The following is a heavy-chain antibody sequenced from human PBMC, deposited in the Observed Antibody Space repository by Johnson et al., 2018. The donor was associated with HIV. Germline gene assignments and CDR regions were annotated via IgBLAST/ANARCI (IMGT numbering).Heavy chain of an antibody. CDR1: GFTFSFYW. Sequence: VQLVESGGGLVQPGGSLRLSCAASGFTFSFYWMTWVRQAPGKGLEWVANIKQAGSATYYVDSVKGRFTISSDNAKKSLYLQMNSLRAEDTAVYYCARDGPRHYYDSGSSYAFDIWGQGTMVTVSS. CDR2: IKQAGSAT. CDR3: ARDGPRHYYDSGSSYAFDI. V-gene: IGHV3-7*01. D-gene: IGHD3-10*01. J-gene: IGHJ3*02.